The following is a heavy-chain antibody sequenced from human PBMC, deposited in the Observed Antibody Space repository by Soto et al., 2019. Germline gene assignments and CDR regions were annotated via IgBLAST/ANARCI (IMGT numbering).Heavy chain of an antibody. CDR2: ISAYNGNT. D-gene: IGHD6-25*01. J-gene: IGHJ3*02. V-gene: IGHV1-18*01. CDR1: GYTFTSYG. CDR3: ARDVYSSGFMVDAFDI. Sequence: ASVKVSCKASGYTFTSYGISWVRQAPGQGLEWMGWISAYNGNTNYAQKLQGRVTMTTDTSTSTACMELRSLRSDDTAVYYCARDVYSSGFMVDAFDIWGQGTMVTVSS.